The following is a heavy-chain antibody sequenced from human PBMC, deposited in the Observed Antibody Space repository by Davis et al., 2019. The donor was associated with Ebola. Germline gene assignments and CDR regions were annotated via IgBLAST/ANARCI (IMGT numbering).Heavy chain of an antibody. J-gene: IGHJ4*02. D-gene: IGHD1-26*01. V-gene: IGHV3-30*18. CDR3: AKDDYHSGSPFDY. Sequence: GGSLRLSCAASGFTFSSYGMHWIRQAPGKGLEWVAVISYDGSNKYYADSVKGRFTISRDNSKNTLYLQMNSLRAEDTAVYYYAKDDYHSGSPFDYWGQGTLVTVSS. CDR2: ISYDGSNK. CDR1: GFTFSSYG.